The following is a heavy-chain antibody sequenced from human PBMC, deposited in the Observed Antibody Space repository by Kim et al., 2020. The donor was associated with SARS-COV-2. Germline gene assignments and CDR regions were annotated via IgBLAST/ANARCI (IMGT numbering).Heavy chain of an antibody. CDR3: ARESGHINTDLVDD. CDR1: GYTFTGYF. V-gene: IGHV1-2*02. J-gene: IGHJ4*02. CDR2: INPDSGAT. Sequence: ASVKVSCKASGYTFTGYFIHWVRQAPGQGLEWMGWINPDSGATNYAQEFQGRVTMTRDTSITTAYMELSRLRSDDTAVYFCARESGHINTDLVDDWGQGTVVTVPS. D-gene: IGHD5-18*01.